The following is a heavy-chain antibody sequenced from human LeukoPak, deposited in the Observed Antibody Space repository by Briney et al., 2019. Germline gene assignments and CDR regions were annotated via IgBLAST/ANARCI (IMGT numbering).Heavy chain of an antibody. V-gene: IGHV3-23*01. CDR1: GFTVSSNY. D-gene: IGHD3-3*01. Sequence: GGSLRLSCAASGFTVSSNYMRWVRQAPGKGLEWVSAISGSGGSTYYADSVKGRFTISRDNSKNTLYLQMNSLRAEDTAVYYCAKDTIFGVVITRGYFDYWGQGTLVTVSS. J-gene: IGHJ4*02. CDR3: AKDTIFGVVITRGYFDY. CDR2: ISGSGGST.